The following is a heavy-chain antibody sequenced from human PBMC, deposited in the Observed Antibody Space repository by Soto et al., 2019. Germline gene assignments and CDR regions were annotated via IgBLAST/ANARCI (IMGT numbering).Heavy chain of an antibody. CDR2: IKQDGSEK. Sequence: GGSLRLSCAASGFTFSSYWMSWVRQAPGKGLEWVANIKQDGSEKYYVDSVKGRFTISRDNAKNSLYLQMNSLRAEDTAVYYCAREAPEVSGGYLDYWGQGTLVTVSS. D-gene: IGHD2-21*01. J-gene: IGHJ4*02. CDR1: GFTFSSYW. V-gene: IGHV3-7*01. CDR3: AREAPEVSGGYLDY.